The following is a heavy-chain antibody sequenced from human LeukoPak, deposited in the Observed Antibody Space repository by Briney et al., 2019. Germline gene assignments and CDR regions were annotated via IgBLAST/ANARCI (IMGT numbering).Heavy chain of an antibody. CDR3: ARDPEPRNYGMDV. D-gene: IGHD1-14*01. Sequence: GGSLRLSCAASGFTFSSYWMHWVRQAPGKGLVWVSRIHIDGSSTTYADSVKGRFTISRDNSKNTLYLQMNSLRAEDTAVYYCARDPEPRNYGMDVWGQGTTVTVSS. CDR1: GFTFSSYW. J-gene: IGHJ6*02. V-gene: IGHV3-74*01. CDR2: IHIDGSST.